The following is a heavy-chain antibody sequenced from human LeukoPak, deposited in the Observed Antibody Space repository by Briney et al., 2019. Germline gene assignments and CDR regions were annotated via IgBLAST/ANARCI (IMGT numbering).Heavy chain of an antibody. CDR2: ISSSSSSI. J-gene: IGHJ4*02. D-gene: IGHD6-13*01. CDR3: AEGTRYSSSWIAN. Sequence: PGGSLRLSCAASEFTFSSYSMNWVRQAPGKGLEWVSSISSSSSSIYYADSVKGRFTISRDNAKNSLYLQMNSLRAEDTAVYYCAEGTRYSSSWIANWGQGTLVTVSS. V-gene: IGHV3-21*01. CDR1: EFTFSSYS.